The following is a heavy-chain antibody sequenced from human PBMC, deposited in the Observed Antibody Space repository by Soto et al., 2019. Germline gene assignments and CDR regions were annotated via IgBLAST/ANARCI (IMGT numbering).Heavy chain of an antibody. CDR1: GYTFTGYY. D-gene: IGHD3-10*01. V-gene: IGHV1-2*02. Sequence: ASVKVSCKASGYTFTGYYMHWVRQAPGQGPERMGWINPNSGGTNYAQKFQGRVTMTRDTSISTAYMELSRLRSDDPAVYYCARDSRNVLLWFGELSPYYFDYWGQGTLVTVSS. CDR3: ARDSRNVLLWFGELSPYYFDY. CDR2: INPNSGGT. J-gene: IGHJ4*02.